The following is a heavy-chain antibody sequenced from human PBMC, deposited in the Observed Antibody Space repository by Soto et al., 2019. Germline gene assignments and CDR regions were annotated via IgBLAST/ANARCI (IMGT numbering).Heavy chain of an antibody. J-gene: IGHJ3*02. CDR2: ISTSSTTI. V-gene: IGHV3-48*02. CDR1: GFSFSSYS. D-gene: IGHD3-22*01. Sequence: EAQLVESGGDLVQPGGSLRLSCAASGFSFSSYSMNWVRQAPGKGLEWISYISTSSTTIYYADSVKGRFTISRDNAKNSLYLQMNSLRDEDTAVYYCARGYYYDSSARDAFDIWGQGTMVTVSS. CDR3: ARGYYYDSSARDAFDI.